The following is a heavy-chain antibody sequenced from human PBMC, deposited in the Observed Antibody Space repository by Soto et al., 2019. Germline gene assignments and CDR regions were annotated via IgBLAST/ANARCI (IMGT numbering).Heavy chain of an antibody. Sequence: QVQLVQSGAEVKKPGASVKVSCKASGYTFTSYCMHWVRQAPGQGLEWMGIINPSGGSTSYAQKFQGRVTMTRDTSTSTVYMELSSLRSEDTAVYYCARDGSGSVAAAGEYYYYGMDVWGQGTTVTVSS. CDR2: INPSGGST. J-gene: IGHJ6*02. D-gene: IGHD6-13*01. V-gene: IGHV1-46*01. CDR1: GYTFTSYC. CDR3: ARDGSGSVAAAGEYYYYGMDV.